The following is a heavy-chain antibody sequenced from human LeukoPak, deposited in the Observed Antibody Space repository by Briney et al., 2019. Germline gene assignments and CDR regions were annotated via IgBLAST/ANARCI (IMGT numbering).Heavy chain of an antibody. CDR1: GFTFSSYG. J-gene: IGHJ4*02. V-gene: IGHV3-30*03. D-gene: IGHD3-16*02. CDR3: ARENFGRVVVSLDC. CDR2: ISYDESSK. Sequence: GGSLRLSCAASGFTFSSYGMHWVRQAPGKGLEWVAVISYDESSKYYVDSVKGRFAISRDNAKNSLFLQMNSLRDEDTAVYYCARENFGRVVVSLDCWGQGTLVTVSS.